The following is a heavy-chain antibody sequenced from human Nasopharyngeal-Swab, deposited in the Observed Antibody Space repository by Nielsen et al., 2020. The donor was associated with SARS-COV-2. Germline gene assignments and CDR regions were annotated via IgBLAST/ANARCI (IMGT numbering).Heavy chain of an antibody. CDR1: GFTFSSYS. Sequence: GESLKISCAASGFTFSSYSMNWVRQAPGKGLEWVSSISSSSSYIYYADSVKGRFTISRDNAKNSLYLQINSLRAEDTAVYYCAREDWGSGWYFDYWGQGTLVTVSS. J-gene: IGHJ4*02. D-gene: IGHD6-19*01. CDR3: AREDWGSGWYFDY. CDR2: ISSSSSYI. V-gene: IGHV3-21*01.